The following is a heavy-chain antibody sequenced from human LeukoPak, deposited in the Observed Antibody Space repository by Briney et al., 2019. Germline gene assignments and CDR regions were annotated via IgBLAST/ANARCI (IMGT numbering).Heavy chain of an antibody. CDR1: GGSISSYY. CDR3: ARGPGDSSGYYSNILFDP. CDR2: IYYSGST. Sequence: SETLSLTCTVSGGSISSYYWTWIRQSPGKGLEWIGSIYYSGSTYYNLSLKSRVTISVDTSKNQFSLRLSSVTAADTAVYYCARGPGDSSGYYSNILFDPWGQGTLVTVSS. D-gene: IGHD3-22*01. J-gene: IGHJ5*02. V-gene: IGHV4-59*12.